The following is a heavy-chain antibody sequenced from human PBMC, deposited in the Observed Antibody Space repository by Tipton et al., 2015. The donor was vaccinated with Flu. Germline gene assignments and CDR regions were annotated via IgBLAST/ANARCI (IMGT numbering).Heavy chain of an antibody. D-gene: IGHD2-15*01. J-gene: IGHJ3*02. Sequence: TLSLTCAVYGGSFSGYYWSWIRQPPGKGLEWVGEINHSGSTNYNPSLKSRVTISVDTSKNQFSLKLTSVTAADTAVYYCAKHCSGGSCSHAFDIRGQGTMVTVSS. CDR1: GGSFSGYY. V-gene: IGHV4-34*01. CDR3: AKHCSGGSCSHAFDI. CDR2: INHSGST.